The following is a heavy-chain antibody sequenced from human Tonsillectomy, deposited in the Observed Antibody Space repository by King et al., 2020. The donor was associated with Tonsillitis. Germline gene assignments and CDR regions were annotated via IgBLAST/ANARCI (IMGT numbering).Heavy chain of an antibody. D-gene: IGHD4-23*01. CDR2: ISGGGGST. CDR1: GFTFSSYA. CDR3: AKDRAVITPNFFDF. J-gene: IGHJ4*02. V-gene: IGHV3-23*04. Sequence: VQLVESGGGLVQPGGSLRLSCAASGFTFSSYAMNWVRQAPGKGLEWVSTISGGGGSTFYAESVKGRFTTSRDTSKKPVYLQMNSLRAEDTAVYYCAKDRAVITPNFFDFWGQGTLVTVSS.